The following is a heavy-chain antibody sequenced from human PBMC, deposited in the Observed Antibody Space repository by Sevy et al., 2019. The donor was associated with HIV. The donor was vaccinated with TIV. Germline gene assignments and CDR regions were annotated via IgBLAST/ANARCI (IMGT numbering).Heavy chain of an antibody. V-gene: IGHV1-2*02. Sequence: ASVKVSCKASGYTFTGYYMHWVRQAPGQGLEWMGWTNPDSGGPNYAPKFQGRVTLTRDTSISTAYMELSRLKSDDTVVYYCVRDDRDGYFDYWGQGTLVTVSS. CDR3: VRDDRDGYFDY. J-gene: IGHJ4*02. CDR2: TNPDSGGP. CDR1: GYTFTGYY.